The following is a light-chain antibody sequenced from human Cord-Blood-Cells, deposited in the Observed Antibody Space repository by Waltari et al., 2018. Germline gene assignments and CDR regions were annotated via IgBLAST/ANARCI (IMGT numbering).Light chain of an antibody. CDR3: SSYAGSNNVV. Sequence: QSALTQPPSASGPPGQSVPISCTGTSSDVGGYNYVSWYQQHPGKAPKRMIYEVSKRPSGVPDRFSGSKSGNTASLTVSGLQAEDEADYYCSSYAGSNNVVFGGGTKLTVL. V-gene: IGLV2-8*01. J-gene: IGLJ2*01. CDR2: EVS. CDR1: SSDVGGYNY.